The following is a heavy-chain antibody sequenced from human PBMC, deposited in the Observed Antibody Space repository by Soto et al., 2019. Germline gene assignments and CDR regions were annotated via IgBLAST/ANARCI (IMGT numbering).Heavy chain of an antibody. CDR2: ISYSGST. CDR3: ERQGYYDHSAFFDS. D-gene: IGHD3-22*01. Sequence: PSETLSLTCTVSGGSXNSDRFSWGWIRQLPGKGLEWIVSISYSGSTYYNVALQSRVTISVDTSKKNFSLKLSSATAADTAVYYCERQGYYDHSAFFDSWGPGFLVTSPQ. J-gene: IGHJ4*01. V-gene: IGHV4-39*01. CDR1: GGSXNSDRFS.